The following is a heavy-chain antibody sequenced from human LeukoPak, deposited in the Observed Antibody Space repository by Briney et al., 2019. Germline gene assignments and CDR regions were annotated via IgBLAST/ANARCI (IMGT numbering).Heavy chain of an antibody. J-gene: IGHJ4*02. CDR1: GGSISSYY. Sequence: PSETLSLTCTVSGGSISSYYWSWIRQPPGKGLEWIGYIYYSGSTNYNPSLKSRVTISVDTSKNQFSLKLSSVTAADTAVYYCARHVDLWWELPYFDYWGQGTLVAVPS. D-gene: IGHD1-26*01. CDR3: ARHVDLWWELPYFDY. V-gene: IGHV4-59*08. CDR2: IYYSGST.